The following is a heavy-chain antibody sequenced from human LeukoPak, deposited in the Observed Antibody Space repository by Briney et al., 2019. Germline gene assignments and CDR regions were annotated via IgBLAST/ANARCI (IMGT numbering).Heavy chain of an antibody. V-gene: IGHV1-69*13. CDR2: IIPIFGTA. CDR1: GYTFNHYG. Sequence: ASVKVSCKASGYTFNHYGFSWVRQAPGQGLEWMGGIIPIFGTANYAQKFQGRVTITADESTSTAYMELSSLRSEDTAVYYCARGRIVVVPAARGGYYYGMDVWGQGTTVTVSS. CDR3: ARGRIVVVPAARGGYYYGMDV. D-gene: IGHD2-2*01. J-gene: IGHJ6*02.